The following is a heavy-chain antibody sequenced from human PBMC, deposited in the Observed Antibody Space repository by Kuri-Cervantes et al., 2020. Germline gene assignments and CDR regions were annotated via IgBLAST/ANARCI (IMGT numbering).Heavy chain of an antibody. CDR1: GFTFSSYA. Sequence: GGSLRLSCAASGFTFSSYAMHWVRQAPGKGLEWVAVIRYDGSNKFYADSVRGRFTISRDNSKNTLHLQMNSLRGEDTAVYYCARGGKHNVLTGFPVIRHYGMDVWGQGTTVTVSS. CDR2: IRYDGSNK. D-gene: IGHD3-9*01. V-gene: IGHV3-33*08. CDR3: ARGGKHNVLTGFPVIRHYGMDV. J-gene: IGHJ6*02.